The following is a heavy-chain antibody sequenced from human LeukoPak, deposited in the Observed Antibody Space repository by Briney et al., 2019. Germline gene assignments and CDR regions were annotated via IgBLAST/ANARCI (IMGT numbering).Heavy chain of an antibody. D-gene: IGHD4-23*01. Sequence: PSETLSLTCTVSGGSIRSYYWSWIRQPPGKGLEWIGYIYYSGSTNYNPSLKSRVTISVDTSKNQFSLKLSSVTAADTAVYYCARASFTSYGGPPHDYWGQGTLVTVSS. CDR1: GGSIRSYY. J-gene: IGHJ4*02. CDR2: IYYSGST. CDR3: ARASFTSYGGPPHDY. V-gene: IGHV4-59*08.